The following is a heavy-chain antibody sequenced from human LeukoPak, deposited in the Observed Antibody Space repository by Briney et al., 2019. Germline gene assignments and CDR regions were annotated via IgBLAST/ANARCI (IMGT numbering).Heavy chain of an antibody. CDR1: GGSISSYY. CDR2: IHYSGST. J-gene: IGHJ4*02. Sequence: SETLSLTCTVSGGSISSYYWSWIRQPPGKGLEWIGYIHYSGSTNYNPSLKSRVTISVDKSKNQFSLKLSSVTAADTAVYYCARGRAQRSSPRDKIAAAGTHLDYWGQGTLVTVSS. D-gene: IGHD6-13*01. CDR3: ARGRAQRSSPRDKIAAAGTHLDY. V-gene: IGHV4-59*12.